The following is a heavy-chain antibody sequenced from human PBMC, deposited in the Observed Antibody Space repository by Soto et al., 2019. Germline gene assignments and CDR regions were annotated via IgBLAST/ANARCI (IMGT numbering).Heavy chain of an antibody. CDR3: AREWELGAFDI. CDR1: GGSFSGHY. D-gene: IGHD1-26*01. V-gene: IGHV4-34*01. J-gene: IGHJ3*02. Sequence: QVQLQQWGAGLLKPSETLSLTCAVYGGSFSGHYWSWIRQPPGKGLEWIGEINDSGSTNYNMSLKSRVTISIDTSKNQFSLKLRSVTAAETAVYYCAREWELGAFDIWGQGTMGTVSS. CDR2: INDSGST.